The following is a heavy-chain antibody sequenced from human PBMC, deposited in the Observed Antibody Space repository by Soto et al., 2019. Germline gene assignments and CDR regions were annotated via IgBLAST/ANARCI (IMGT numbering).Heavy chain of an antibody. CDR1: GGSISSYY. CDR3: ARQQWLVLNAFEI. J-gene: IGHJ3*02. D-gene: IGHD6-19*01. V-gene: IGHV4-59*01. Sequence: SETLSLTCTVSGGSISSYYWSWIRQPPGKGLEWIGYIYYSGSTNYNPSLKSRVTISVDTSKNQFSLKLSSVTAADTAVYYCARQQWLVLNAFEIWGKGTMVTVSS. CDR2: IYYSGST.